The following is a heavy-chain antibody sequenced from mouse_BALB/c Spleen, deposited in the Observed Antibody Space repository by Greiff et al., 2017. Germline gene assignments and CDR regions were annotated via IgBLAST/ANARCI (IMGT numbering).Heavy chain of an antibody. CDR1: GFTFSSFG. CDR2: ISSGSSTI. V-gene: IGHV5-17*02. J-gene: IGHJ1*01. D-gene: IGHD1-1*01. CDR3: ARSGITTVVATPYWYFDV. Sequence: DVKLVESGGGLVQPGGSRKLSCAASGFTFSSFGMHWVRQAPEKGLEWVAYISSGSSTIYYADTVKGRFTISRDNPKNTLFLQMTSLRSEDTAMYYCARSGITTVVATPYWYFDVWGAGTTVTVSS.